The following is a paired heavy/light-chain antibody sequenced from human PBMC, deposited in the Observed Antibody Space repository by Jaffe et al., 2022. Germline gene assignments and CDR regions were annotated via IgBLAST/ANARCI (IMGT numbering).Light chain of an antibody. CDR3: QQYGSSLYT. V-gene: IGKV3-20*01. CDR2: TAS. J-gene: IGKJ2*01. Sequence: EIVLTQSPGTLSLSPGDRATLSCRASQSVPAGYLAWYQQKPGQAPRLLIYTASTRATGVPDRFSGSGSGTDFTLTISRLEPEDFAVYYCQQYGSSLYTFGQGTKLEIK. CDR1: QSVPAGY.
Heavy chain of an antibody. CDR3: ARTTTMGAINAFDI. CDR1: GFRSEDYA. Sequence: EVQLVESGGGLVQPGRSLRLSCAASGFRSEDYAMHWVRQAPGKGLEWVSGSTWNGGYIGYADSVKGRFTISRDNAKNSLYLRMNSLRVEDTALYYCARTTTMGAINAFDIWGQGTMVTVSS. J-gene: IGHJ3*02. V-gene: IGHV3-9*02. CDR2: STWNGGYI. D-gene: IGHD1-7*01.